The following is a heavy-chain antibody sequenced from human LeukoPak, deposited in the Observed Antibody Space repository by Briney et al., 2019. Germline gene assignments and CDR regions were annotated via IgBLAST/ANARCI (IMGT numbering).Heavy chain of an antibody. D-gene: IGHD5-12*01. Sequence: ASVKVSCKASGYTFTGYYMHWVRQAPGQGLEWMGWINPNSGGTNYAQKFQGRVTMTRDTSISTAYMELSRLRSDDTAVYYCARDREPMFKYSGHDLGDVWGYFDYWGQGTLVTVSS. V-gene: IGHV1-2*02. CDR3: ARDREPMFKYSGHDLGDVWGYFDY. CDR1: GYTFTGYY. CDR2: INPNSGGT. J-gene: IGHJ4*02.